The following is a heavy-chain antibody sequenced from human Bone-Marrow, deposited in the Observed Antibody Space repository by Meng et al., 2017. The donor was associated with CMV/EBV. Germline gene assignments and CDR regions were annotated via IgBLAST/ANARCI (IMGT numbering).Heavy chain of an antibody. Sequence: GASLKISCAASGFTVSSNYMSWVRQAPGKGLQCVSVIYNDGATYSADSVKGRFTISRDTSENSVYLQMNTLRAEDTAVYYCARERIRYLEWTSSYGMDVWGQGTTVTVSS. CDR2: IYNDGAT. CDR3: ARERIRYLEWTSSYGMDV. CDR1: GFTVSSNY. V-gene: IGHV3-53*01. D-gene: IGHD3-3*01. J-gene: IGHJ6*02.